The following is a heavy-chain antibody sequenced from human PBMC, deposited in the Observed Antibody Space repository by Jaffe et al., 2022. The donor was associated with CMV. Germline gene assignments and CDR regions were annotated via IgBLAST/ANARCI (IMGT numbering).Heavy chain of an antibody. Sequence: QLQLQESGPGLVKPSETLSLTCAVSGGSLISKNYFWGWIRQPPGKGLEWIGAIHSNGRTYYNPSLESRVTISIDTSNNQFSLILNSVTAADTSMYYCAPHRLDDSGNSFDSWGQGILVTVSS. V-gene: IGHV4-39*01. CDR1: GGSLISKNYF. J-gene: IGHJ4*02. CDR2: IHSNGRT. D-gene: IGHD3-10*01. CDR3: APHRLDDSGNSFDS.